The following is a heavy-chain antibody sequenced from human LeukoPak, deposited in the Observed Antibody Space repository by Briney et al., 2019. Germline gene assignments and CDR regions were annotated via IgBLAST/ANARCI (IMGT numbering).Heavy chain of an antibody. CDR2: IYYSGSS. V-gene: IGHV4-31*03. CDR3: ARERETVVTYLRSAPHGAFDI. Sequence: SQTLSLTCTVSGGSINNGGYYWSWIRQHPGKGLEWIGYIYYSGSSYYNPSLRSRVTISVDTSKNQFSLKLSSVTAADTAVYYCARERETVVTYLRSAPHGAFDIWGQGTMVTVSS. J-gene: IGHJ3*02. D-gene: IGHD4-23*01. CDR1: GGSINNGGYY.